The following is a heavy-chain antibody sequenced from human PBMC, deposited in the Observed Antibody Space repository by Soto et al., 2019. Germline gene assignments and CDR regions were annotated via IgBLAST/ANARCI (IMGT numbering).Heavy chain of an antibody. J-gene: IGHJ4*02. CDR1: GGSISSYY. D-gene: IGHD3-22*01. CDR2: IYYSGST. CDR3: ARENYDSSGYYYAVDRGGFDY. Sequence: PSETLSLTCTVSGGSISSYYWIWIRQPPGKGLEWIGYIYYSGSTNYNPSLKSRVTISVDTSKNQFSLKLSSVTAADTAVYYCARENYDSSGYYYAVDRGGFDYWGQGTLVTVSS. V-gene: IGHV4-59*01.